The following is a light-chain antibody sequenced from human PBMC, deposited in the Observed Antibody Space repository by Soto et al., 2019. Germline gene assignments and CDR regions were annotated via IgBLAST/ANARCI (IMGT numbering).Light chain of an antibody. CDR3: AAWDDSLKGQV. CDR2: YDD. Sequence: QSVLTQQPSVSEAPRQRVTISCSGSSYNIGNNAVNWYQQLPGKAPKLLIYYDDLLPSGVSDRFSGSKSGTSASLAISGLQSEDEADYYCAAWDDSLKGQVFGGGTKVTVL. J-gene: IGLJ2*01. CDR1: SYNIGNNA. V-gene: IGLV1-36*01.